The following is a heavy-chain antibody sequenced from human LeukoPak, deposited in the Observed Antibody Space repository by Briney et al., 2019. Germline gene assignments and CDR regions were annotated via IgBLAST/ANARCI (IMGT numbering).Heavy chain of an antibody. CDR2: IYPGDSDT. Sequence: GESLKISCEASGYSFSTYWIGWVRQMPGKGLEWMGIIYPGDSDTRYSPSFEGQVTISADKSISTAYLQWSSLKASDTAIYYCARAKYCSGGSCYAEYWGQGTLVTVSS. J-gene: IGHJ4*02. D-gene: IGHD2-15*01. CDR3: ARAKYCSGGSCYAEY. V-gene: IGHV5-51*01. CDR1: GYSFSTYW.